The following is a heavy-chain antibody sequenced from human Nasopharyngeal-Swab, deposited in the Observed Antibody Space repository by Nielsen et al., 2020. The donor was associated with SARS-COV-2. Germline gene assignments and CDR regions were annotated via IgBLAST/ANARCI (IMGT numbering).Heavy chain of an antibody. J-gene: IGHJ6*02. CDR2: INHSGST. CDR1: GGSFSGYY. D-gene: IGHD6-13*01. Sequence: SETLSLTCAAYGGSFSGYYWSWIRQPPGKGLEWIGEINHSGSTNYNPSLKSRVTISVDTSKNQFSLKLSSVTAADTAVYYCARGPYSSSWGHYYGMDVWGQGTTVTVSS. CDR3: ARGPYSSSWGHYYGMDV. V-gene: IGHV4-34*01.